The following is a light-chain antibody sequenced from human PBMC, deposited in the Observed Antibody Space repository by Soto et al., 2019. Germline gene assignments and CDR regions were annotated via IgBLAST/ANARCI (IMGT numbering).Light chain of an antibody. CDR2: QVS. J-gene: IGKJ1*01. CDR3: VQFAHFPRT. Sequence: DTVLTQTPLSSPVTLGQPASISCRSSQSLVYSDGNTYLSWLQQRPGQPQRLLIYQVSNRFSGVPDRFSGSGAGTDFTLTISRVEADDVGVYFCVQFAHFPRTFGQGTKVEI. CDR1: QSLVYSDGNTY. V-gene: IGKV2-24*01.